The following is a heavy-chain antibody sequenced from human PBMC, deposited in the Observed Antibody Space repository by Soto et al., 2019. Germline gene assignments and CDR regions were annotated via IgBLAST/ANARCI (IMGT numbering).Heavy chain of an antibody. CDR2: ISWNSGSI. J-gene: IGHJ3*02. CDR1: GFTFDDYA. Sequence: EVQLVESGGGLVQPGRSLRLSCAASGFTFDDYAMHWVWQAPGKSLEWVSGISWNSGSIGYADSVKGRFTISRDNAKNSLYLQMNSLRADDTAWYYCAKGGSSWRIDAFDIWGQGTMVTVSS. V-gene: IGHV3-9*01. CDR3: AKGGSSWRIDAFDI. D-gene: IGHD6-13*01.